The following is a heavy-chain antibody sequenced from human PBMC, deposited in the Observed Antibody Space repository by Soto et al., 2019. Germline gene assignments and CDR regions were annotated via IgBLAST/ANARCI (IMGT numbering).Heavy chain of an antibody. Sequence: QVQLVQSGAEVKKPGSSVKVSCKASGGSFSSSAINWLRQAPGQGPEWMGNILPFFGTADYAQKFQGRVXXXXXXXXXXXXXXXXXXXXXXXXXXXXXXGHEXGGNSDAFDIWGQGXXX. J-gene: IGHJ3*02. V-gene: IGHV1-69*15. CDR1: GGSFSSSA. D-gene: IGHD2-21*02. CDR2: ILPFFGTA. CDR3: XXGHEXGGNSDAFDI.